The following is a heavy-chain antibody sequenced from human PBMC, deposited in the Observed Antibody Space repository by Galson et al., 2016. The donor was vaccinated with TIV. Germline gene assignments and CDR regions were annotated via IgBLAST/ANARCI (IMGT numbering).Heavy chain of an antibody. CDR1: GFIVSDNY. J-gene: IGHJ4*02. CDR3: VKERLNFWSISLHSFDS. V-gene: IGHV3-30*18. D-gene: IGHD3-3*01. Sequence: SLRLSCAASGFIVSDNYMTWVRQAPGKGLEWVAVISSDGTNAHYADSMKGRFTISRDNSGNTLYLQMNNLRSEDTAVYYCVKERLNFWSISLHSFDSWGQGTLVTVSS. CDR2: ISSDGTNA.